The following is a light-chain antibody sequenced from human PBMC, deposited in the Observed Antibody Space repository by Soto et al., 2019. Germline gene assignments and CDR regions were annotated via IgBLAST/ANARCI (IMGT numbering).Light chain of an antibody. CDR3: QQYGSSRT. CDR2: GGS. CDR1: ETLSSKC. J-gene: IGKJ1*01. Sequence: EIVLTQSPGTLSLSPGEGATLSCRASETLSSKCLAWYQQKPGQPPRLLIYGGSSRAAGIPDRFSGSGSGTDFTLTISRLEPEDFAVYYCQQYGSSRTFGQGTKAEV. V-gene: IGKV3-20*01.